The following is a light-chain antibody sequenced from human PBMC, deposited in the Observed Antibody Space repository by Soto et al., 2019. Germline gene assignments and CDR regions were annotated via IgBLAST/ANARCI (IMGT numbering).Light chain of an antibody. CDR1: QNIVGW. V-gene: IGKV1-5*03. J-gene: IGKJ1*01. Sequence: DIQMTQSPSILSASVGDRVTITCRASQNIVGWLAWFQQKPGTAPKLLIYKASSLQSGVPSRFSGNGSGTEFTLTIDSLQPDDFATYYCQQYNSYSRWTFGQGTKVEIK. CDR3: QQYNSYSRWT. CDR2: KAS.